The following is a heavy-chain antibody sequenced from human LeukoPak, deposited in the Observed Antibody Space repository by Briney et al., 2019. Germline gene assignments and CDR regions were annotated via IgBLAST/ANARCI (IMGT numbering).Heavy chain of an antibody. CDR3: ARTTEVLLWFGELEY. D-gene: IGHD3-10*01. J-gene: IGHJ4*02. V-gene: IGHV3-30*04. CDR2: ISYDGSNK. CDR1: GFTFSSYA. Sequence: GGSLRLSCAGSGFTFSSYAMHWVRQAPGKGLEWGAVISYDGSNKYYADSVKGRFTISRDNSKNTLYLQMNSLRAEDTAVYYCARTTEVLLWFGELEYWGQGTLVTVSS.